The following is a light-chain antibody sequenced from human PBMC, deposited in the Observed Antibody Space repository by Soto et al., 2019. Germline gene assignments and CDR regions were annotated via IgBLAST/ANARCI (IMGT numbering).Light chain of an antibody. CDR2: AAS. J-gene: IGKJ1*01. CDR3: QQSYSYTRM. CDR1: QSISSY. Sequence: IQMTQSPSSLSASVGDRVTITCRASQSISSYLNWYQQKLGKAPKLLIYAASSLQSGVPTRFSGSGSGTDFTLTISSLQPEDSATYYCQQSYSYTRMFGQGTKVDI. V-gene: IGKV1-39*01.